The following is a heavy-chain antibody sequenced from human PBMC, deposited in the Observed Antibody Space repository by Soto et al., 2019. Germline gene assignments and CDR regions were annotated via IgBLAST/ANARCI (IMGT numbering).Heavy chain of an antibody. J-gene: IGHJ6*02. Sequence: GESLKISCKGSGYSFTSYWIGWVRQMPGKGLEWMGIIYPGDSDTRYSPSFQGQVTISADKSISTAYLQWSSLKASDTAMYYCARTAAAGKYYNGMDVWGQGTTVTVSS. D-gene: IGHD6-13*01. V-gene: IGHV5-51*01. CDR1: GYSFTSYW. CDR2: IYPGDSDT. CDR3: ARTAAAGKYYNGMDV.